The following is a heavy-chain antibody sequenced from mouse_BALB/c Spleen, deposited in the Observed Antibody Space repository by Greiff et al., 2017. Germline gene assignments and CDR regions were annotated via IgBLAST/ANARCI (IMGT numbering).Heavy chain of an antibody. Sequence: QVQLQQSGPELVKPGASVRISCKASGYTFTSYYIHWVKQRPGQGLEWIGWIYPGNVNTKYNEKFKGKATLTADKSSSTAYMQLSSLTSEDSAVYFCAGGYDVKAYWGQGTLVTVSA. J-gene: IGHJ3*01. CDR3: AGGYDVKAY. V-gene: IGHV1S56*01. CDR2: IYPGNVNT. D-gene: IGHD2-2*01. CDR1: GYTFTSYY.